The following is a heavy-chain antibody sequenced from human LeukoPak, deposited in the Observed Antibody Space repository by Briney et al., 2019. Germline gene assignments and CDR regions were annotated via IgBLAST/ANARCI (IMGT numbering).Heavy chain of an antibody. CDR1: GFTFTNYA. CDR3: ARDGAGGYNQTVF. Sequence: GGSLRLSCAASGFTFTNYAMHWVRQGLVKGLESMAVVSRDGIQTYYADSVKGRFTISRDNSKSTLILQMNSLRAEDTAVYYCARDGAGGYNQTVFCGQPTLVTVSS. CDR2: VSRDGIQT. V-gene: IGHV3-30-3*01. J-gene: IGHJ4*02. D-gene: IGHD5-24*01.